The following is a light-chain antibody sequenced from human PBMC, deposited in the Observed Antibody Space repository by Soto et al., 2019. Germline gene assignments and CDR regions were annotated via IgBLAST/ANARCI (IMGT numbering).Light chain of an antibody. CDR1: QSVNRGY. V-gene: IGKV3-20*01. CDR3: QQYAVSPET. J-gene: IGKJ1*01. Sequence: IVLTQSPGSLSLSPGDRAALSCRASQSVNRGYLAWYQHRPGQAPRLLIFGASTRAPGVQYRFSGNGSGTDFTLTITRLEPEDFGLYYCQQYAVSPETFGQGTKVEFK. CDR2: GAS.